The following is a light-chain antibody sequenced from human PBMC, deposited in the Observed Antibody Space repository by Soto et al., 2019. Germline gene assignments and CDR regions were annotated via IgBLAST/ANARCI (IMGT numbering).Light chain of an antibody. CDR2: WAY. CDR1: QSVLYSSNNKNY. V-gene: IGKV4-1*01. Sequence: DIVMTQSPDSLAVSLGERATINCKSSQSVLYSSNNKNYLAWYQQKSGQPPKLLIYWAYTRESGVPDRFSGSRSGPDINLPITSLQDEDVAVYYCKQNHRPSTFSQGNKVKIK. J-gene: IGKJ1*01. CDR3: KQNHRPST.